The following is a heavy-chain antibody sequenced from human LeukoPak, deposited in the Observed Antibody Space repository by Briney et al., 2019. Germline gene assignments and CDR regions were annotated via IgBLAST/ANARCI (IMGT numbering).Heavy chain of an antibody. Sequence: ASVKLSCKASGYTFTTYDITWVRQATGQGLEWMGWMNPNSGDTAYAQTFQGRVAMTRDTSISTAYMELSSLRYDDTAVYYCARGLGDYYDTSDLYYVVPVDWGQGTMVTVSS. V-gene: IGHV1-8*01. J-gene: IGHJ4*02. CDR1: GYTFTTYD. CDR2: MNPNSGDT. CDR3: ARGLGDYYDTSDLYYVVPVD. D-gene: IGHD3-22*01.